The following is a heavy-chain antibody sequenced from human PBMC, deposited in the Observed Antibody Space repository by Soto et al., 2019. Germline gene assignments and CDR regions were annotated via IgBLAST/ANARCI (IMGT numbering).Heavy chain of an antibody. J-gene: IGHJ6*02. CDR2: ISGSGGST. Sequence: PGGSLRLSCAASGFTFSSYAMSWVRQAPGKGLEWVSAISGSGGSTYYADSVKGRFTISRDNSKTTLYLQMNSLRAEDTAVYYCAKVSWRFGELLSRYYGMDVWGQGTTVTVSS. V-gene: IGHV3-23*01. CDR3: AKVSWRFGELLSRYYGMDV. CDR1: GFTFSSYA. D-gene: IGHD3-10*01.